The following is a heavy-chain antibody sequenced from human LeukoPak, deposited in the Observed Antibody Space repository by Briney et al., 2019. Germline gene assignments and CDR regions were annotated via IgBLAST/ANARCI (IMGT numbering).Heavy chain of an antibody. J-gene: IGHJ6*04. CDR1: GDSISSNF. Sequence: PSETLSLTCTVSGDSISSNFWNWIRQSAGNEREWGGRFHVSEISNYNPSLRRRVTISVDTSRNQFFLNLNSVTPADTGVYYCAREPLQSRPLDVWGKGTTVTVSS. D-gene: IGHD4-11*01. CDR2: FHVSEIS. CDR3: AREPLQSRPLDV. V-gene: IGHV4-4*07.